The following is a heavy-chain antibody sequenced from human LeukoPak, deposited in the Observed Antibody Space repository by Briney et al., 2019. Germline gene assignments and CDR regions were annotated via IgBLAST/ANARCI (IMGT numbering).Heavy chain of an antibody. CDR2: IIPIFGTA. CDR3: ARESVVVVAATTYNWFDP. Sequence: SVKASCKASGGTFSSYAISWVRQAPGQGLEWMGGIIPIFGTANYAQKFQGRVTITADESTSTAYMELSSLRSEDTAVYYCARESVVVVAATTYNWFDPWGQGTLVTVSS. CDR1: GGTFSSYA. V-gene: IGHV1-69*13. J-gene: IGHJ5*02. D-gene: IGHD2-15*01.